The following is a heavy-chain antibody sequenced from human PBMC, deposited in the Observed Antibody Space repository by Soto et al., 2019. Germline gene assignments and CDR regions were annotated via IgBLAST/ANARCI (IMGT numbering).Heavy chain of an antibody. CDR1: GLTLSNVW. CDR2: IKSKTAGGTT. CDR3: SYGAKQYFDY. V-gene: IGHV3-15*07. J-gene: IGHJ4*02. Sequence: GGSLRLSCVVSGLTLSNVWMNWVRQAPGKGLEWVGRIKSKTAGGTTDYAAPVKGRFTISRDDSENTLFLHMNSLKTEDTAVYYCSYGAKQYFDYWSQGALVTVSS. D-gene: IGHD4-17*01.